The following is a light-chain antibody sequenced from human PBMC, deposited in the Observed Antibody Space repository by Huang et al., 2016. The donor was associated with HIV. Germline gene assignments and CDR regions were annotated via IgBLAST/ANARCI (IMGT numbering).Light chain of an antibody. CDR2: LTS. CDR3: MQGLQTPPT. V-gene: IGKV2-28*01. CDR1: QNLLHSSGHNR. Sequence: EIVMTQSPLSLPVSPGQPASISCTSSQNLLHSSGHNRLDWYLQKPGKSPQLLIFLTSNRAYGVTDKFTCSGSGSNFTLSINKVQPDDVGIYYCMQGLQTPPTFGQGTKLEI. J-gene: IGKJ2*01.